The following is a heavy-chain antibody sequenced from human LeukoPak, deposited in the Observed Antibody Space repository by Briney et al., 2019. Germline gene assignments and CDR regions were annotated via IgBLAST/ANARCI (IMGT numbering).Heavy chain of an antibody. Sequence: GGSLRLSCAASGFTFTSYAMNWVRQAPGQGLEWMGWINTNTGNPTYAQGFTGRFVFSLDTSVSTAYLQISSLKAEDTAVYYCARVADYYGSGSYYKRSFDPWGQGTLVTVSS. V-gene: IGHV7-4-1*02. CDR2: INTNTGNP. D-gene: IGHD3-10*01. CDR3: ARVADYYGSGSYYKRSFDP. CDR1: GFTFTSYA. J-gene: IGHJ5*02.